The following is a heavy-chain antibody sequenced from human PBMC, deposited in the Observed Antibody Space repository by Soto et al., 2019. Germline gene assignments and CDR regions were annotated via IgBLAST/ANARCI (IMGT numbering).Heavy chain of an antibody. CDR2: ISSSGSTI. J-gene: IGHJ4*02. CDR3: ARDEEYSSSYSYFDY. V-gene: IGHV3-11*01. D-gene: IGHD6-6*01. Sequence: QVQLVESGGGLVKPGGSLRLSCAASGFTFSDYYMSWIRQAPGKGLEWVSYISSSGSTIYYADSVKGRFTISRDNAKNSLYLQMNSLRAEDSAVYSCARDEEYSSSYSYFDYWGQGTLVTVSS. CDR1: GFTFSDYY.